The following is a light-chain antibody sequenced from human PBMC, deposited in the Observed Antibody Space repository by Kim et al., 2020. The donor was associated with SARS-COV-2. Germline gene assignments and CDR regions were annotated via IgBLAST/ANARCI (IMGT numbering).Light chain of an antibody. CDR3: QQYNNWPYT. V-gene: IGKV3-15*01. CDR2: GAS. J-gene: IGKJ2*01. Sequence: VSQGERATRCGRDRQRVSSNVAWYQQKPGQAPRPLIYGASTRATGIPARFSGSGSGTEFTLTISSLQSEDFAVYYCQQYNNWPYTFGQGTKLEI. CDR1: QRVSSN.